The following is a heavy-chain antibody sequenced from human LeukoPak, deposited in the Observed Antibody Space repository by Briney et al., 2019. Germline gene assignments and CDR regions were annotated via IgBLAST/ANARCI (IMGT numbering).Heavy chain of an antibody. CDR1: GFTFSSYG. V-gene: IGHV3-30*03. D-gene: IGHD4-23*01. J-gene: IGHJ4*02. CDR3: ARMVVTPQYYYFDY. CDR2: ISYDGSNK. Sequence: PGRSLRLSCAASGFTFSSYGMHWVRQAPGKGLEWVAVISYDGSNKYYADSVKGRFTISRDNSKNTLYLQTNSLRAEDTAVYYCARMVVTPQYYYFDYWGQGTLVTVSS.